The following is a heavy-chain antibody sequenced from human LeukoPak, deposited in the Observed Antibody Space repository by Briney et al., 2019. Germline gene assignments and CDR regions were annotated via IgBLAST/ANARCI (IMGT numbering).Heavy chain of an antibody. CDR3: ARTAYYYDSSGYDDALDI. CDR1: GFPFSSYW. J-gene: IGHJ3*02. V-gene: IGHV3-7*03. Sequence: GGSLRLSCVASGFPFSSYWMTWVRQAPGKGLEWVANIKQDGSKKSYVDSVKGRFTISRDNAKNSLYLQMNSLRAEDTAVYYCARTAYYYDSSGYDDALDIWGQGTMVTVSS. D-gene: IGHD3-22*01. CDR2: IKQDGSKK.